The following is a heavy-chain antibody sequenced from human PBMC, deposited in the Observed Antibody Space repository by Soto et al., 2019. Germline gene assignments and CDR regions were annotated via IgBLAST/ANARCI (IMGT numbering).Heavy chain of an antibody. CDR2: INHSGSVT. J-gene: IGHJ2*01. D-gene: IGHD3-22*01. CDR3: GKTAGGGGYGVWYFDL. V-gene: IGHV3-23*05. CDR1: GFTFSTYG. Sequence: EVQLLETGGGLVQPGGSLRLSCAASGFTFSTYGMTWVRLAPGRGLECVSAINHSGSVTYYPDSVKGRFTISRDNSKNTLYVQMKSMRAEDTATYEYGKTAGGGGYGVWYFDLWGRGTLVTVSS.